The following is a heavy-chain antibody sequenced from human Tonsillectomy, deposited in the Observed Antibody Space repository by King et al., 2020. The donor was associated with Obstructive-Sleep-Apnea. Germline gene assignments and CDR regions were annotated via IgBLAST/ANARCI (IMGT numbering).Heavy chain of an antibody. D-gene: IGHD6-13*01. V-gene: IGHV4-59*08. Sequence: QLQESGPGLVKPSETLSLTYTVSGGSISSYYWSWLRQPPGKGLEWIGCIYYSGSTKYNPSLKSRVTISVDTSKNQFSLKLSSVTAADTAVYYCARHLDPGIAAAAHHYGMDVWGQGTTVTVSS. CDR1: GGSISSYY. J-gene: IGHJ6*02. CDR2: IYYSGST. CDR3: ARHLDPGIAAAAHHYGMDV.